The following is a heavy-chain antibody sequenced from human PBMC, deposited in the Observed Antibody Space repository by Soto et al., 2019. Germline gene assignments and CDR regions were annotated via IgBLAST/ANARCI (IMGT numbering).Heavy chain of an antibody. Sequence: PSETLSLTCTVSGGSISSGGYYWSWIRQHPGKGLEWIGYIYYSGSTYYNPSLKSRVTISVDTSKNQFSLKLSSVTAADTAVYYCARDRMSGQWLDYYYYYGMDVWGQGTTVTVSS. CDR3: ARDRMSGQWLDYYYYYGMDV. J-gene: IGHJ6*02. V-gene: IGHV4-31*03. CDR1: GGSISSGGYY. D-gene: IGHD6-19*01. CDR2: IYYSGST.